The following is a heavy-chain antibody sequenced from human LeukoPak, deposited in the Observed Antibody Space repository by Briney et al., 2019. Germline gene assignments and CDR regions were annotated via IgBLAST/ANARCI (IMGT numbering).Heavy chain of an antibody. Sequence: GGSLRLSCAASGLTFSKYSMTWVRQAPGKGLEWVSFIYTSSTTMYYTDSVKGRFTISRDNAKNSLYLQMNSLRAEDTALYYCAKGDYYDSSGPFDYWGQGTLVTVSS. CDR1: GLTFSKYS. CDR3: AKGDYYDSSGPFDY. CDR2: IYTSSTTM. J-gene: IGHJ4*02. D-gene: IGHD3-22*01. V-gene: IGHV3-48*04.